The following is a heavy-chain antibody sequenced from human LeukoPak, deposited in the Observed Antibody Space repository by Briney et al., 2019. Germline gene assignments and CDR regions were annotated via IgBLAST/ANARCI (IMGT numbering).Heavy chain of an antibody. Sequence: GGSLGLSCAASGFTFSSYAMHWVRQAPGKGLEWVAVISYDGSNKYYADSVKGRFTISRDNSKNTLYLQMNSLRAEDTAVYYCARESTTYDFWSGPLDYWGQGTLVTVSS. D-gene: IGHD3-3*01. V-gene: IGHV3-30-3*01. CDR3: ARESTTYDFWSGPLDY. CDR1: GFTFSSYA. J-gene: IGHJ4*02. CDR2: ISYDGSNK.